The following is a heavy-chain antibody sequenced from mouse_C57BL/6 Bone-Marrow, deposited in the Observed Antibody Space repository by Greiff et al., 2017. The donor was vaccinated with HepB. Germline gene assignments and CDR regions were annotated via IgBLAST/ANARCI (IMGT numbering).Heavy chain of an antibody. CDR3: SRPGGYFYGNGDWFAY. V-gene: IGHV1-47*01. CDR1: GYTFTTYP. J-gene: IGHJ3*01. D-gene: IGHD1-1*02. Sequence: QVQLQQSGAELVKPGASVKMSCKASGYTFTTYPIEWMKQNHGKSLEWIGNFHPYNDDTKYNEKFKGKATLTVEKSSSTVYLELSRLTSDDSAVYYCSRPGGYFYGNGDWFAYWGQGTLVTVSA. CDR2: FHPYNDDT.